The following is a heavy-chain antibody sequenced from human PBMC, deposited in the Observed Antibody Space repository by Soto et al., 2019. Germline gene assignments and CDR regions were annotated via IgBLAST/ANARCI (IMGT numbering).Heavy chain of an antibody. CDR2: IYSGDSDT. J-gene: IGHJ6*02. CDR3: AASTFYYGMDV. V-gene: IGHV5-51*01. CDR1: GYHFPDYG. Sequence: VESLITSFKGPGYHFPDYGIVWVLQMPGKGLEWMGIIYSGDSDTKYNPSFQGQVAMSADKSITTTYLQWSSLKAADTAIYYCAASTFYYGMDVWGQGTTVTVSS.